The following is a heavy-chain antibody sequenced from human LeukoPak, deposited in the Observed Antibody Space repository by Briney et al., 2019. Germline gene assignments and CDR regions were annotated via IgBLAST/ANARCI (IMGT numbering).Heavy chain of an antibody. CDR1: GGSISSSSYY. CDR3: ARATGQFDP. D-gene: IGHD1-14*01. V-gene: IGHV4-39*01. Sequence: SETLSLTCTVSGGSISSSSYYCGWVRQPPGKGLEWIGSIYYSGSTYYNPSLKSRVTISVDTSKNQFSLKLSSVTAADTAVYYCARATGQFDPWGQGTLVTVSS. CDR2: IYYSGST. J-gene: IGHJ5*02.